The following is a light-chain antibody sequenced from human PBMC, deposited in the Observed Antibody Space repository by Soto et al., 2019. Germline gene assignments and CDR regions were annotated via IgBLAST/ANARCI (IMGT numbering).Light chain of an antibody. V-gene: IGKV3-11*01. Sequence: EIVLTQSPATLSLSPGERATLSCSASQSVSSYLAWYQQKPGQVPRLVIYDASNRATGIPGRFSGSGSGTDFTLTISSLEPEDFGVYYCQPRSSWTRTFGQGTKVEIK. CDR2: DAS. CDR3: QPRSSWTRT. CDR1: QSVSSY. J-gene: IGKJ1*01.